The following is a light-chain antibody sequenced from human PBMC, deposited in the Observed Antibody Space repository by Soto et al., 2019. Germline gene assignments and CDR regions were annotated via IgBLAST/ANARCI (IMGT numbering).Light chain of an antibody. CDR1: SSDVGAYNY. J-gene: IGLJ1*01. Sequence: QSALAQPPSASGSPGQSVTISCTGTSSDVGAYNYVSWYQQHPGKAPKLMIYEVSKRPSGVPDRFSGSKSGNTASLTVSGLQADDEADYYCSSSAGGSNRVFGTGTKVTVL. CDR3: SSSAGGSNRV. CDR2: EVS. V-gene: IGLV2-8*01.